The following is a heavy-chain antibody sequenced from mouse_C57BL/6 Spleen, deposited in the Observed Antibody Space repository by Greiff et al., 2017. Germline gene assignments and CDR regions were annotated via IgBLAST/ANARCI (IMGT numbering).Heavy chain of an antibody. CDR1: GYAFSSSW. J-gene: IGHJ2*01. CDR3: ARSGDGSGYDY. Sequence: VQLQQSGPELVKPGASVKISCKASGYAFSSSWMNWVKQRPGKGLEWIGRIYPGDGDTNYNGKFKGKATLTADKSSSTAYMQLSSLTSEDSAVYFCARSGDGSGYDYWGQGTTLTVSS. V-gene: IGHV1-82*01. CDR2: IYPGDGDT. D-gene: IGHD3-2*02.